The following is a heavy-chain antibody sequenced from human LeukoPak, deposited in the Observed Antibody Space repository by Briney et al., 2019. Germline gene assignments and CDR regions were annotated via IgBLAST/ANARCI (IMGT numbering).Heavy chain of an antibody. CDR2: INTNTGNP. CDR3: ARDWGDYDFWSGYSTIFDY. CDR1: GYTFTSYA. Sequence: GASVKVSCKASGYTFTSYAMNWVRQAPGQGLEWMGWINTNTGNPTYAQGFTGRFVFSLDTSVSTAYLQISSLRAEDTAVYYCARDWGDYDFWSGYSTIFDYWGQGTLVTVSS. D-gene: IGHD3-3*01. J-gene: IGHJ4*02. V-gene: IGHV7-4-1*02.